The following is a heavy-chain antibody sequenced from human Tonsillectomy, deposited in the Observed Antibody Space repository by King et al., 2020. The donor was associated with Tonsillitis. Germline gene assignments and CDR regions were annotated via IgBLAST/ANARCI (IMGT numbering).Heavy chain of an antibody. Sequence: VQLVESGGGLVQPGGSLRLSCAASGFTFSHYAMSWVRQPPGKGLEWVSGASASGGDTYYADSVKGRFTLSRDNSKSTVYRQMSSLRAEDTAVYYCANEGKLGGAFNIWGQGTMVTVSS. D-gene: IGHD7-27*01. J-gene: IGHJ3*02. V-gene: IGHV3-23*04. CDR1: GFTFSHYA. CDR3: ANEGKLGGAFNI. CDR2: ASASGGDT.